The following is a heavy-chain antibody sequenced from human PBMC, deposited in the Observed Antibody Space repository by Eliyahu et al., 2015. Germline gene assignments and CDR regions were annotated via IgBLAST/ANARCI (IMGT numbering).Heavy chain of an antibody. V-gene: IGHV3-64*01. J-gene: IGHJ5*02. CDR1: GFPFXSYA. Sequence: EVQLVESGGGLVQPGGSLRLSCAASGFPFXSYAMHWVRQAPGKGLEYVSAISSNGGSTYYANSVKGRFTISRDNSKNTLYLQMGSLRAEDMAVYYCARDKARSSWYRGAWFDPWGQGTLVTVSS. CDR2: ISSNGGST. D-gene: IGHD6-13*01. CDR3: ARDKARSSWYRGAWFDP.